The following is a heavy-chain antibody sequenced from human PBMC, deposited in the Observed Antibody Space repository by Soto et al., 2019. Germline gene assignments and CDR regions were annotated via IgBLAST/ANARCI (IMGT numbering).Heavy chain of an antibody. V-gene: IGHV5-10-1*01. CDR3: ARQGYCSSTSCPRDYYYGMDV. Sequence: LGESLKISCKGSGYSFTSYWISWVRQMPGKGLEWMGRIDPSDSYTNYSPSFQGHVTISADKSISTAYLQWSSLKASDTAMYYCARQGYCSSTSCPRDYYYGMDVWGQGTTVTVS. CDR1: GYSFTSYW. D-gene: IGHD2-2*01. J-gene: IGHJ6*02. CDR2: IDPSDSYT.